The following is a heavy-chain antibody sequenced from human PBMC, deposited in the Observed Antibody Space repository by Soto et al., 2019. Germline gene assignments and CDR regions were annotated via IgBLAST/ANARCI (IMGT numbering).Heavy chain of an antibody. CDR1: GFTVSSNY. Sequence: QPGGSLRLSCAASGFTVSSNYMSWVRQAPGKGLEWVSVIYSGGSTYYADPVKGRFTISRDNSKNTLYLQMNSLRAEDTAVYYCARFESYRSGWPFDYGGKGPLVTVP. CDR2: IYSGGST. CDR3: ARFESYRSGWPFDY. J-gene: IGHJ4*02. V-gene: IGHV3-66*01. D-gene: IGHD6-19*01.